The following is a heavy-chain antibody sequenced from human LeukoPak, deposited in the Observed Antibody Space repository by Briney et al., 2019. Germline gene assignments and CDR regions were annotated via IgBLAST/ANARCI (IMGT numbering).Heavy chain of an antibody. CDR1: GFTFDDYA. J-gene: IGHJ4*02. CDR3: AKSFVWRENTAADY. Sequence: GGSLRLSCAASGFTFDDYAMHWVRQAPGKGLESVSLISRDGTTTYYADSVKGRFTFSRDNSRNSLYLQMNSLRTDDTAFYYCAKSFVWRENTAADYWGQGTLVIVSS. D-gene: IGHD3-16*01. CDR2: ISRDGTTT. V-gene: IGHV3-43*02.